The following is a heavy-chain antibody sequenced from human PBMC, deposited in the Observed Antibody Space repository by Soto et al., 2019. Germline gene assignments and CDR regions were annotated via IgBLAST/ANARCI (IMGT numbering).Heavy chain of an antibody. Sequence: GGSLRLSCAASGFTFSSYGMHWVRQAPGKGLEWVAVISYDGSNKYYADSVKGRFTISRDNSKNTLYLQMNSLRAEDTAVYYCAKDGIRGDRYYYYYMDVWGKGTTVTVSS. CDR2: ISYDGSNK. D-gene: IGHD3-16*01. CDR3: AKDGIRGDRYYYYYMDV. V-gene: IGHV3-30*18. J-gene: IGHJ6*03. CDR1: GFTFSSYG.